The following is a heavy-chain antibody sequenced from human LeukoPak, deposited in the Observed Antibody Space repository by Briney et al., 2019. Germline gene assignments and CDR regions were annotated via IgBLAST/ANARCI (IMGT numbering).Heavy chain of an antibody. Sequence: ASVKVSCKASGYTFTSYGISWVRQAPGQGLEWMGWISAYNGNTNYAQKLQGRVTMTTDTSTSTAYMELSNLRSEDTAVYYCARGRARFGMDVWGQGTTVTVSS. CDR2: ISAYNGNT. J-gene: IGHJ6*02. CDR3: ARGRARFGMDV. CDR1: GYTFTSYG. V-gene: IGHV1-18*01.